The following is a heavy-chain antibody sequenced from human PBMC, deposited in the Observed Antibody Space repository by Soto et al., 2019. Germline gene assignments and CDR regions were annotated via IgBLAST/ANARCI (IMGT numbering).Heavy chain of an antibody. J-gene: IGHJ3*02. CDR2: INHSGST. CDR3: ASVAYYDFWSGGRAFDI. D-gene: IGHD3-3*01. Sequence: SETLSLTCAVYGGSFSGYYWSWIRQPPGKGLEWIGEINHSGSTNYNPSLKSRVTISVDTSKNQFSLKLSSVTAADTAVKYCASVAYYDFWSGGRAFDIWGQGTMVTVSS. CDR1: GGSFSGYY. V-gene: IGHV4-34*01.